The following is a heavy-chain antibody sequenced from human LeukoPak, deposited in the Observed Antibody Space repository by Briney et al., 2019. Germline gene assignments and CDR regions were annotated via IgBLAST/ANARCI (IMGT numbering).Heavy chain of an antibody. J-gene: IGHJ5*02. V-gene: IGHV1-46*01. CDR1: GYTFTSYY. D-gene: IGHD4-17*01. Sequence: ASVKVSCKASGYTFTSYYMHWVRQAPGQGLEWMGIINPSGGSTSYAQKFQGRVTMTRDTSTSTVYMELSSLRSEDTAMYYCARDYGNNWFDPWGQGTLVTVSA. CDR2: INPSGGST. CDR3: ARDYGNNWFDP.